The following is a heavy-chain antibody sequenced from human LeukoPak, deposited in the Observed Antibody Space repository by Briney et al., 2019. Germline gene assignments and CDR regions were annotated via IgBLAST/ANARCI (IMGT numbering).Heavy chain of an antibody. J-gene: IGHJ4*02. Sequence: PSETLSLTCIVSGGSISTYYWSWIRQPPGKGLEWIGYIYYTGSTNYNPSLKSRVTISLDTSKNQFSLRLSSVTAADTAVYYCAKVKAVSGRFFFDFWGQGTLVTVSS. CDR1: GGSISTYY. CDR3: AKVKAVSGRFFFDF. CDR2: IYYTGST. D-gene: IGHD1-26*01. V-gene: IGHV4-59*03.